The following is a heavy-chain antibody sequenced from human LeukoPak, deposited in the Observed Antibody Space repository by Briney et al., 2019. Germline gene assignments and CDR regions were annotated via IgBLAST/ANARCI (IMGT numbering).Heavy chain of an antibody. J-gene: IGHJ4*02. CDR1: GFTFSSYA. CDR2: ISGSGDNT. V-gene: IGHV3-23*01. D-gene: IGHD3-9*01. CDR3: AKGSGYDTDFDY. Sequence: PGGSLRLSCAASGFTFSSYAMSWVHQAPGKGLEWVSGISGSGDNTYYADSVRGRFTVSRDNSKNTLYLQMNSLRAEDTAIYYCAKGSGYDTDFDYWGQGTLVTVSS.